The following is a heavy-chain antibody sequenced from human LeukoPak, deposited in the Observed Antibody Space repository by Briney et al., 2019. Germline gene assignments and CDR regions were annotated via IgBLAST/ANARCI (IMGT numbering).Heavy chain of an antibody. J-gene: IGHJ6*02. Sequence: PSETLSLTCTVSGGSISSSSYYWGWIRQPPGKGLEWIGSIYYSGSTYYNPSLKSRVTISVDTSKNQFSLKLSSVTAADTAVYYCARGQLRCSGGSCYSRYYYYGMDVWGQGTTVTVSS. CDR1: GGSISSSSYY. CDR2: IYYSGST. D-gene: IGHD2-15*01. V-gene: IGHV4-39*01. CDR3: ARGQLRCSGGSCYSRYYYYGMDV.